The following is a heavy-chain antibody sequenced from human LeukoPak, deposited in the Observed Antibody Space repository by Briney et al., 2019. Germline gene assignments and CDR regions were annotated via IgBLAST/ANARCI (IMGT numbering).Heavy chain of an antibody. Sequence: PGGSLRLSCAASGFTFSDYGMSWVRQAPGKGLEWISSISSTGGTTYYADSVKGRFTISRDNSKNTLFLQVNSLRAEDTAVYYCARDRNDYVWGSYRFDYWGRGTLVTVSS. J-gene: IGHJ4*02. V-gene: IGHV3-23*01. CDR2: ISSTGGTT. CDR3: ARDRNDYVWGSYRFDY. CDR1: GFTFSDYG. D-gene: IGHD3-16*02.